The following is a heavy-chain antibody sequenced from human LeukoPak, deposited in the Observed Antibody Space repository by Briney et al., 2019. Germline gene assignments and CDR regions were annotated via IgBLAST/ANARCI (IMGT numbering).Heavy chain of an antibody. CDR2: INPSGGST. CDR3: ARSGAYYYDSSGYIGFDY. J-gene: IGHJ4*02. V-gene: IGHV1-46*01. D-gene: IGHD3-22*01. Sequence: ASVKVSCKASGYTFTSYYMHWVRQAPGQGLEWMGIINPSGGSTSYAQKFQGRVTMTRDTSTSTVYMELRSLRSDDTAVYYCARSGAYYYDSSGYIGFDYWGQGTLVTVSS. CDR1: GYTFTSYY.